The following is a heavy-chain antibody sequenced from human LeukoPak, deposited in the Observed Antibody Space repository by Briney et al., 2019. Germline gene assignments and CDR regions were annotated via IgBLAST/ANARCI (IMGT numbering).Heavy chain of an antibody. CDR1: GFTFSSYS. Sequence: GSLRLSCAASGFTFSSYSMNWVRQAPGKGLEWVSSISSSSSYIYYADSVKGRFTISRDNAKNSLYLQMNSLRAEDTAVYYCASYCSSTSCYRYFQHWGQGTLVTVSS. D-gene: IGHD2-2*01. J-gene: IGHJ1*01. CDR2: ISSSSSYI. CDR3: ASYCSSTSCYRYFQH. V-gene: IGHV3-21*01.